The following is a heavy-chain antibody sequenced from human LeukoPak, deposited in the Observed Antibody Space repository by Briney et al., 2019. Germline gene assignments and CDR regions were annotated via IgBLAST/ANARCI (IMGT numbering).Heavy chain of an antibody. CDR2: IIPVFGTA. Sequence: SVKVSCKASGGTFSSYAISWVRQAPGQGLEWMGGIIPVFGTANYAQKFQGRVTITADESTSTAYMELSSLRSEDTAVYYCARGGDSSGHQEDAFDIWGQGTMVTVSS. CDR1: GGTFSSYA. J-gene: IGHJ3*02. V-gene: IGHV1-69*13. CDR3: ARGGDSSGHQEDAFDI. D-gene: IGHD3-22*01.